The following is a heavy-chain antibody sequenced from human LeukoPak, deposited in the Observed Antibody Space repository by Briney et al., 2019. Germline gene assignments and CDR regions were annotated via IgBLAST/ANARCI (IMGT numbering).Heavy chain of an antibody. J-gene: IGHJ3*02. D-gene: IGHD2-21*02. CDR2: IKEDGSEK. V-gene: IGHV3-7*01. CDR1: GFTFSNYW. CDR3: ARGKGDSYRDAFDI. Sequence: PGGSLRLSCAASGFTFSNYWMSWVRQAPGKGLEWVANIKEDGSEKYYVDSVKGRFTISRDNSKNTLYLQVNSLRAGDTSVYYCARGKGDSYRDAFDIWGRGTMVTVSS.